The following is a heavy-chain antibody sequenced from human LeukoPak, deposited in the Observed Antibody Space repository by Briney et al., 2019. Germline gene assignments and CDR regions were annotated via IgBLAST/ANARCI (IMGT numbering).Heavy chain of an antibody. CDR1: GFAFSSYS. J-gene: IGHJ4*02. V-gene: IGHV3-48*02. Sequence: GGSLRLSCAASGFAFSSYSMSWVRQAPGKGLEWVSYISSSSSVIDYADSAKGRFTLSRDNAKNSLYLQMNSLRDEDTAVYYCARGFSYGYGLGDYWGQGTLVTVSS. CDR3: ARGFSYGYGLGDY. D-gene: IGHD5-18*01. CDR2: ISSSSSVI.